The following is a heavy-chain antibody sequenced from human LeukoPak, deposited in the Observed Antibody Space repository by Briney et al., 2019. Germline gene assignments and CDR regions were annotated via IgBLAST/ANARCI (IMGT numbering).Heavy chain of an antibody. Sequence: SETLSLTCTVSGGSISSRGYYWSWIRQHPGKGLEWIGFIYYSGTTYYNPSLKSRATISVDTSKNHFSLKLISVTDADTAMYYCARGTGGAAAADFDPWGQGTLATVSS. V-gene: IGHV4-31*03. CDR2: IYYSGTT. J-gene: IGHJ5*02. D-gene: IGHD6-13*01. CDR3: ARGTGGAAAADFDP. CDR1: GGSISSRGYY.